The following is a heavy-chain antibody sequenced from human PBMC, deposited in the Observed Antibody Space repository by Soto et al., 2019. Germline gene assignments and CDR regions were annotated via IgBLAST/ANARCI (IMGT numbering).Heavy chain of an antibody. J-gene: IGHJ3*02. CDR3: ARALGGYGSGWTRRAFDI. CDR2: IIPIFGTA. D-gene: IGHD6-19*01. CDR1: GGTFSSYA. V-gene: IGHV1-69*05. Sequence: GASVKVSCKASGGTFSSYAISWVRQAPGQGLEWMGGIIPIFGTANYAQKFQGRVTMTRDTSTSTVYMELSSLRSEDTAVYYCARALGGYGSGWTRRAFDIWGQGTMVTVSS.